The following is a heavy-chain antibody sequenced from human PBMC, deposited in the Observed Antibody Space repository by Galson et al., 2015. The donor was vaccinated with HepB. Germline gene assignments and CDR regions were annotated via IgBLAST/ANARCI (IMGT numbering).Heavy chain of an antibody. CDR2: ISGSGGST. J-gene: IGHJ5*02. Sequence: SLRLSCAASGFTFSSYAMSWVRQAPGKGLEWVSAISGSGGSTYYADSVKGRFTISRDNSKNTLYLQMNSLRAEDTAVYYCAKDRGKGGGSVPYNWFDPWGQGTLVTVSS. V-gene: IGHV3-23*01. CDR3: AKDRGKGGGSVPYNWFDP. D-gene: IGHD3-16*01. CDR1: GFTFSSYA.